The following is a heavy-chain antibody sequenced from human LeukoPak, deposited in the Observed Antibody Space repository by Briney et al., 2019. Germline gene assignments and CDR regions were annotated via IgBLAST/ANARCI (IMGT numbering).Heavy chain of an antibody. CDR3: ARARTKYYDSSGYYYGY. Sequence: ASVKVSCKASGGTFSSYAISWVRQAPGQGLEWMGRIIPISGTANYAQKFQGRVTITTDESTSTAYMELSSLRSEDTAVYYCARARTKYYDSSGYYYGYWGQGTLVTVSS. D-gene: IGHD3-22*01. CDR2: IIPISGTA. J-gene: IGHJ4*02. CDR1: GGTFSSYA. V-gene: IGHV1-69*05.